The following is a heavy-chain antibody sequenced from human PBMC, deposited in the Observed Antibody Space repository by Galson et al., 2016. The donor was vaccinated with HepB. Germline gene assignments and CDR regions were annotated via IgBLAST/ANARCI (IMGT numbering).Heavy chain of an antibody. Sequence: PALVKPTQTLTLTCSFSGFSLSTAGVGVGWIRQPPGKALEWLAFIYWNDDERYSPSLKSRLTITKDTSKNRVVLTMTNMDPVDTATYYCVHIVHSGSYYYFAYWGQGTLVTVSS. CDR1: GFSLSTAGVG. J-gene: IGHJ4*02. D-gene: IGHD1-26*01. CDR3: VHIVHSGSYYYFAY. V-gene: IGHV2-5*01. CDR2: IYWNDDE.